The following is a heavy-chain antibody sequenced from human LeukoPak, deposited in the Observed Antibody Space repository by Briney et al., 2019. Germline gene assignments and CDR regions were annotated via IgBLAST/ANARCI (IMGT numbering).Heavy chain of an antibody. CDR3: ARDQSSIAARRAYYYGMDV. J-gene: IGHJ6*02. Sequence: ASVKVSCKASGYTFTGYYMHWVRQAPGQGLEWMGGIIPIFGTANYAQKFQGRVTITADESTSTAYMDLSSLRSEDTAVYYCARDQSSIAARRAYYYGMDVWGQGTTVTVSS. CDR1: GYTFTGYY. CDR2: IIPIFGTA. V-gene: IGHV1-69*13. D-gene: IGHD6-6*01.